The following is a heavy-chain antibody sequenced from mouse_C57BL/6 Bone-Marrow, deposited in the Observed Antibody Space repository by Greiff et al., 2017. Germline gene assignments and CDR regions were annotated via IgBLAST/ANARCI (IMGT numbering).Heavy chain of an antibody. CDR2: IYPGSGNT. J-gene: IGHJ4*01. V-gene: IGHV1-76*01. CDR1: GYTFTDYY. D-gene: IGHD2-2*01. CDR3: ARRGTYGYDRAVDY. Sequence: VMLVESGAELVRPGASVKLSCKASGYTFTDYYINWVKQRPGQGLEWIARIYPGSGNTYYNEKFKGKGKLTAKKSSSTAYMHLSRLTSEDSAVYFCARRGTYGYDRAVDYWGQGTSVTVSS.